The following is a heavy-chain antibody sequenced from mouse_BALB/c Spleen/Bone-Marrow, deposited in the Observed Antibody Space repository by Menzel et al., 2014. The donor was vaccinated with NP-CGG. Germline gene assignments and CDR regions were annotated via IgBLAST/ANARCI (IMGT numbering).Heavy chain of an antibody. CDR2: ISSGSSTI. Sequence: EVQLQESGGGLVQPGGSRKLSCAASGFTFSSFGMHWVRQAPEKGLEWVAYISSGSSTIYYADTVKGRFAISRDNPKNTLFLQMTSLRSEDTAMYYCASGYDYFDYWGQGTTLTVSS. V-gene: IGHV5-17*02. CDR3: ASGYDYFDY. J-gene: IGHJ2*01. D-gene: IGHD2-2*01. CDR1: GFTFSSFG.